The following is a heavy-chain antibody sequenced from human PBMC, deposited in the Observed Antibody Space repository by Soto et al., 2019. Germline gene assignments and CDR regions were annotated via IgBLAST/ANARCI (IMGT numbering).Heavy chain of an antibody. V-gene: IGHV4-61*05. CDR2: ISDTEDI. CDR1: GGSIIRSETYY. Sequence: TETLSLTCTVSGGSIIRSETYYWHWFRQSPGKGLEWIGQISDTEDINYNPPLESRVASSTDTSKNQVSLTLTAVNAADTAVYFYARARHWFYPLAQRTPVTVSA. J-gene: IGHJ5*02. CDR3: ARARHWFYP.